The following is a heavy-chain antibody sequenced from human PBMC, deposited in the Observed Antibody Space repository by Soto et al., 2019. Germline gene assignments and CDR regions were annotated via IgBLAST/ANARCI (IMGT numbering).Heavy chain of an antibody. CDR3: ARGEMATITPAAFDI. Sequence: GGSLRLSCAASGFTFSSYGMHWVRQAPGKGLEWVAVIWYDGSNKYYADSVKGRFTISRDNSKNTLYLQMNSLRAEDTAVYYCARGEMATITPAAFDIWGQGTMVTVS. V-gene: IGHV3-33*01. D-gene: IGHD5-12*01. CDR1: GFTFSSYG. J-gene: IGHJ3*02. CDR2: IWYDGSNK.